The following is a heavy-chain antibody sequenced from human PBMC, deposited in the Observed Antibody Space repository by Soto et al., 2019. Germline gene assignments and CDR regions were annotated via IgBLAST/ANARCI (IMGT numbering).Heavy chain of an antibody. J-gene: IGHJ4*02. V-gene: IGHV4-4*02. CDR1: GGSISSSNW. CDR3: AGETRVGAVAGLHHFDY. D-gene: IGHD6-19*01. CDR2: IYHSGST. Sequence: SETLSLTCAVSGGSISSSNWWSWVRQPPGKGLEWIGEIYHSGSTNYNPSLKSRVTISVDKSKNQFSLELSSVTAADTAVYYWAGETRVGAVAGLHHFDYWGQGTLVTVSS.